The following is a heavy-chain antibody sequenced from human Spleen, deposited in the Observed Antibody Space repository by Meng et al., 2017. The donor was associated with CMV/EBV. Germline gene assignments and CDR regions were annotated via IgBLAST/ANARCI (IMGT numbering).Heavy chain of an antibody. V-gene: IGHV4-34*01. CDR1: GGSLSGYY. D-gene: IGHD3-10*01. CDR3: ARGRRGRSNWFDP. Sequence: CAVYGGSLSGYYWSWIRQPPGKGLEWIGEINHSGSTNYNPSLKSRVTISVDTSKNQFSLKLSSVTAADTAVYFCARGRRGRSNWFDPWGQGTLVTVSS. CDR2: INHSGST. J-gene: IGHJ5*02.